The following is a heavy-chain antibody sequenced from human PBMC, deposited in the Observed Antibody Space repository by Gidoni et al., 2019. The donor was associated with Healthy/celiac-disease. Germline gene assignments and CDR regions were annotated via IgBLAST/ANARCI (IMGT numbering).Heavy chain of an antibody. CDR2: MNPNSGNT. J-gene: IGHJ3*02. CDR3: ARGSTPYDFWSGYAFDI. Sequence: QVQLVQSGAEVKKPGASVKVSCKASGYTFTRYDINWVRQATGQGLEWMGWMNPNSGNTGYAQKVQGRVTMTRNTSISTAYMELSSLRSEDTAVYYCARGSTPYDFWSGYAFDIWGQGTMVTVSS. V-gene: IGHV1-8*01. D-gene: IGHD3-3*01. CDR1: GYTFTRYD.